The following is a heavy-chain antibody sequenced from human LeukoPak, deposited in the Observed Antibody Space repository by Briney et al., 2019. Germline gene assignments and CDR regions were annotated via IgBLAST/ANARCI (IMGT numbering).Heavy chain of an antibody. J-gene: IGHJ4*02. D-gene: IGHD3-22*01. CDR2: VNSDGRTT. CDR1: GFTFSSYW. CDR3: ARGSFGPNSGYYY. Sequence: GGSLRLYCAASGFTFSSYWMHWVRQAPGKGLVWVSRVNSDGRTTSYADSVKGRFTISRDNAKNTLYLQMSSLRAEDTAVYYCARGSFGPNSGYYYWGQGTLVTVSS. V-gene: IGHV3-74*01.